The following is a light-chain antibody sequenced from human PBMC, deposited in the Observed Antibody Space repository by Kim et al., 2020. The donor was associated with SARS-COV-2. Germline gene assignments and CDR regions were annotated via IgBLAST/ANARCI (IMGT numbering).Light chain of an antibody. V-gene: IGKV1-12*01. J-gene: IGKJ4*01. CDR1: QGIRSS. Sequence: ASIGDGVTITCRASQGIRSSLAWYQQKPGKAPERLIYRASSVQSGVPSRFSGSGSGTDFTLTISSLQPEDFATYYCQQTNNIPLTFGGGTKVDIK. CDR3: QQTNNIPLT. CDR2: RAS.